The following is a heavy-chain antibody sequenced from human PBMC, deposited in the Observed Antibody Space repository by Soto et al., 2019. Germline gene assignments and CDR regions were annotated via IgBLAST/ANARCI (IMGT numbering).Heavy chain of an antibody. J-gene: IGHJ4*02. CDR2: IYSGGST. CDR1: GFTVSSNY. Sequence: EVQLVESGGGLVQPGGSLRLSCAASGFTVSSNYMSWVRQAPGKGLEWVSVIYSGGSTYYADSVKGRFTISRDNSKNTLYLQMNSLRAEDTAVYYCARDPSPSVGDGYEFYFDYWGQGTLVTVSS. D-gene: IGHD5-12*01. CDR3: ARDPSPSVGDGYEFYFDY. V-gene: IGHV3-66*01.